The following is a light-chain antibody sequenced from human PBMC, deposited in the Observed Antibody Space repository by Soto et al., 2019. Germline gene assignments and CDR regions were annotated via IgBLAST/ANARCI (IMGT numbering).Light chain of an antibody. CDR2: DAS. CDR1: QSVSSY. V-gene: IGKV3-11*01. J-gene: IGKJ5*01. CDR3: QQRSNWPPS. Sequence: IVRTHSPATLSISPWERSTPSFRASQSVSSYLAWYQQKPGQAPRLLIYDASNRATGIPARFSGSGSGTDFTLTISSLEPEDFAVYYCQQRSNWPPSFGQGTRLENK.